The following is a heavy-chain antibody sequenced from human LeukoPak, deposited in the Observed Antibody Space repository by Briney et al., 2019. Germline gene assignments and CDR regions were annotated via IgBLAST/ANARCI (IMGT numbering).Heavy chain of an antibody. CDR2: ISSGSSFQ. Sequence: GGSLRLSCAASGFDFSIYAIDWVRQAPGRGLEWVSSISSGSSFQNYADSVKGRFTISRDNAKNSAYLQMNRLRAEDTAVYFCAREGDPPGFYYYHHLDVWGKGTTVTVSS. CDR3: AREGDPPGFYYYHHLDV. V-gene: IGHV3-21*01. D-gene: IGHD3-16*01. J-gene: IGHJ6*03. CDR1: GFDFSIYA.